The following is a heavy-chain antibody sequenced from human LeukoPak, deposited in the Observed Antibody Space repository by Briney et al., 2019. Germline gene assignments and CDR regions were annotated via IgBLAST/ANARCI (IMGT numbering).Heavy chain of an antibody. CDR1: GFTFDDYA. Sequence: PGGSLRLSCAASGFTFDDYAMHWVRQAPGKGLEWVSGISWNSGSIGYADSVKGRFTISRDNAKNSLYLQMNSLRAEDTAVYYCARSLSVEWLRRTPYYFDYWGQGTLVTVSS. CDR3: ARSLSVEWLRRTPYYFDY. V-gene: IGHV3-9*01. D-gene: IGHD5-12*01. CDR2: ISWNSGSI. J-gene: IGHJ4*02.